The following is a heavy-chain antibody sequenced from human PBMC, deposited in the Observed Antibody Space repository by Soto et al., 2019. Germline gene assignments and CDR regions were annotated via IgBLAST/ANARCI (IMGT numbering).Heavy chain of an antibody. D-gene: IGHD2-8*02. CDR3: ARDKITGLFDY. CDR2: IYYSGST. Sequence: SETLSLTCTVSGGSISSYYLSWIRQPPGKGLEWIGYIYYSGSTNYNPSLKSRVTISVDTSKNQFSLKLSSVTAADTAVYYCARDKITGLFDYWGQGTVLTVSS. CDR1: GGSISSYY. V-gene: IGHV4-59*01. J-gene: IGHJ4*02.